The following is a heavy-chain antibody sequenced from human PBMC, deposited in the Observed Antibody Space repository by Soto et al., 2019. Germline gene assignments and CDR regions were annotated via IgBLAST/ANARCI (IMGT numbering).Heavy chain of an antibody. CDR2: IYYSGNT. J-gene: IGHJ4*02. CDR3: ARSSVTIFGVAPGYFDY. D-gene: IGHD3-3*01. CDR1: GASISSSDYH. Sequence: QLQLQESGPGLVKPSETLSLTCTVSGASISSSDYHWGWIRQPPGKGLEWIGSIYYSGNTYYNPSLKSRVTMSVDTSKNQFSLKLNSVTAADTAVYYCARSSVTIFGVAPGYFDYWGQGTLVTVSS. V-gene: IGHV4-39*01.